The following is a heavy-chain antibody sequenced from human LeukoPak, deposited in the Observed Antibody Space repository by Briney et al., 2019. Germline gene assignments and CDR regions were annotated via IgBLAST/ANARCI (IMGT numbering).Heavy chain of an antibody. D-gene: IGHD2-2*03. Sequence: GGSLRLSCAASGFTFRNYAMHWVRKAPGKGLEWVAVISYDGSNKYYADSVKGRFTISRDDSKNTLYLQMDSLTAEDTAMYYSARLDIVLSWGQGALVTVSS. J-gene: IGHJ5*02. CDR1: GFTFRNYA. CDR3: ARLDIVLS. V-gene: IGHV3-30-3*01. CDR2: ISYDGSNK.